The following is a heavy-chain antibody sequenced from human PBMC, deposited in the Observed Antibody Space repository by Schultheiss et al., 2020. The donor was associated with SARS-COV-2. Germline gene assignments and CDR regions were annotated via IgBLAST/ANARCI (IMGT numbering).Heavy chain of an antibody. CDR2: IYWNDDK. Sequence: SGPTLVKPTQTLTLTCTFSGFSLSTSGVGVGWIRQPPGKALEWLALIYWNDDKRYSPSLKSRLTITKDTSKNQVVLTMTNMDPVDTATYYCAHRRVLSYYVFWSGLFDYWGQGTLVTVSS. J-gene: IGHJ4*02. CDR1: GFSLSTSGVG. CDR3: AHRRVLSYYVFWSGLFDY. D-gene: IGHD3-3*01. V-gene: IGHV2-5*01.